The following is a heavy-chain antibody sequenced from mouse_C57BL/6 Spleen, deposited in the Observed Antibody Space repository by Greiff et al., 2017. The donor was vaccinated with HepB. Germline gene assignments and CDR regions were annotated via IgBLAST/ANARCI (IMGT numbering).Heavy chain of an antibody. CDR2: IYYSGTI. V-gene: IGHV3-5*01. CDR1: GISITTGNYR. D-gene: IGHD1-1*02. Sequence: EVQLKESGPGLVKPSQTVFLTCTVTGISITTGNYRWSWIRQFPGNKLVWLGYIYYSGTITYNPSLTSRTTITRDTPKNQFFLEMNSLTAEDTATYYCAREIGGYFDCWGQGTTLTVSS. CDR3: AREIGGYFDC. J-gene: IGHJ2*01.